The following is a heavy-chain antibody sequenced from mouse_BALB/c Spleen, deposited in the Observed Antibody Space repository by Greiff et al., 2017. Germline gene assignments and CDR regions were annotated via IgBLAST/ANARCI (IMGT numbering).Heavy chain of an antibody. V-gene: IGHV2-6-7*01. CDR3: ARDRGNYGYALDY. D-gene: IGHD2-1*01. CDR1: GFSLTSYG. J-gene: IGHJ4*01. CDR2: IWGDGST. Sequence: QVQLKQSGPGLVQPSQSLSITCTVSGFSLTSYGVHWVRQPPGKGLEWLGMIWGDGSTDYNSALKSRLSITKDNSKSQVFLKMNSLQTDDTARYFYARDRGNYGYALDYWGQGTSVTVSS.